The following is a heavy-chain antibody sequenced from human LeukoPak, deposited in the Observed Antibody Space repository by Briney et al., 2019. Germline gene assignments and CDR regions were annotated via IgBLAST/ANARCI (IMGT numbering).Heavy chain of an antibody. J-gene: IGHJ5*02. Sequence: ASVKVSCTASGYTFTSYGINWVLQAPGQGLEWMGWISTYNGHTNYPQKFQGRVTMTTDTSTSTASMELRSLRSDDTAVYYCARDHAAGWELPLNWFDPWGQGTLVTVSS. V-gene: IGHV1-18*01. CDR1: GYTFTSYG. CDR3: ARDHAAGWELPLNWFDP. D-gene: IGHD1-26*01. CDR2: ISTYNGHT.